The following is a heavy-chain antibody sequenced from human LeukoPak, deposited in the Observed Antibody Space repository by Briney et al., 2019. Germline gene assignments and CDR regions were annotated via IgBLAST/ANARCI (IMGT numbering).Heavy chain of an antibody. CDR1: GFTFSDYW. CDR3: ATPLDYYDRSDSHQGGD. D-gene: IGHD3-22*01. V-gene: IGHV3-74*01. J-gene: IGHJ4*02. CDR2: INTDGSIT. Sequence: PGGSLRLSCAASGFTFSDYWIHWVRQAPGKGLVWVSRINTDGSITNYADSVKGRFSISRDNAKNSLYLQMNSLRAEDTAVYYCATPLDYYDRSDSHQGGDWGQGTLVTVSS.